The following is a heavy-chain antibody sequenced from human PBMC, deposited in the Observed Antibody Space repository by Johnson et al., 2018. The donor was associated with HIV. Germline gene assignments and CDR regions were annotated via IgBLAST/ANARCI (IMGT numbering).Heavy chain of an antibody. CDR1: GFTFNNYD. J-gene: IGHJ3*02. D-gene: IGHD3-22*01. CDR3: ARGTYYYDSSATPKAFDI. V-gene: IGHV3-13*01. Sequence: VQLVESGGGSVQSGGSLRLSCAASGFTFNNYDMHWVRQVTGKALEWVSAIGKAADTYYADSVKGRFPISRENAKNSLYLQMNSLRAGDTAVYYCARGTYYYDSSATPKAFDIWGQGTMVTVSS. CDR2: IGKAADT.